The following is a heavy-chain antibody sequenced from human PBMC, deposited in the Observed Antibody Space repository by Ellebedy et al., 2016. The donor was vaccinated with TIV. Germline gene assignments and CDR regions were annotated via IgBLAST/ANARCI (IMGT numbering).Heavy chain of an antibody. CDR3: ATYTMGRLDY. V-gene: IGHV4-59*08. CDR2: FYYSGTT. Sequence: MPSETLSLTCAVSGGSISSYYWTWIRQTPGKGLEWIAYFYYSGTTNYSPSLKSRVTILVDTSKNQFSLKLSSVTAADTAVYYCATYTMGRLDYWGQGTLVTVSS. CDR1: GGSISSYY. J-gene: IGHJ4*02. D-gene: IGHD1-1*01.